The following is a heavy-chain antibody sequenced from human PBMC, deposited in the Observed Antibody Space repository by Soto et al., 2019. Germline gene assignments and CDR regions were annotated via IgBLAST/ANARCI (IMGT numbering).Heavy chain of an antibody. J-gene: IGHJ4*02. CDR1: GFTFSSYA. D-gene: IGHD3-9*01. V-gene: IGHV3-23*01. CDR3: ASSTRYFDWLPPYYFDY. CDR2: ISGSGGST. Sequence: GGSLRLSCAASGFTFSSYAMSWVRQAPGKGLEWVSAISGSGGSTYYADSVKGRFTISRDNSKNTLYLQMNSLRAEDTAVYYCASSTRYFDWLPPYYFDYWGQGTLVTVSS.